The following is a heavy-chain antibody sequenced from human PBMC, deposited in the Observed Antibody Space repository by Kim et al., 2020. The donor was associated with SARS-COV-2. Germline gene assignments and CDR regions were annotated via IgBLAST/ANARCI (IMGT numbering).Heavy chain of an antibody. CDR2: IKQDGSEI. J-gene: IGHJ4*02. D-gene: IGHD7-27*01. V-gene: IGHV3-7*03. CDR1: GFTFSSYW. CDR3: ARDGSGTNGGAKYC. Sequence: GWSMRLSCAASGFTFSSYWMSWVRQAPGKGLEWVANIKQDGSEIYYMDSVKGRFTISRDNAKNSLYLQMNSLRAEDTAVYYCARDGSGTNGGAKYCWGQGTLVTVSS.